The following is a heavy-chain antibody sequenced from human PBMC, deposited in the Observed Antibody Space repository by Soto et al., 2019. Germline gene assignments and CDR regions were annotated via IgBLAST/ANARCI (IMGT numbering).Heavy chain of an antibody. Sequence: QVQLQESGPGLVKPSETLSLTCTVSGGSIGTYYWSWIRLPAGKGLEWIGRIYRSGGTNYNPSVKRRVTMAVDTAKDKFSLKLSSVTAADAAVYYCARGAAAGVDYGLDVWGQGTTGTGSS. CDR2: IYRSGGT. CDR1: GGSIGTYY. V-gene: IGHV4-4*07. CDR3: ARGAAAGVDYGLDV. J-gene: IGHJ6*01. D-gene: IGHD6-13*01.